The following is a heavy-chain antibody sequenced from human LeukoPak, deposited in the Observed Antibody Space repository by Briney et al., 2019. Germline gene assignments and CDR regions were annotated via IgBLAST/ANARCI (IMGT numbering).Heavy chain of an antibody. Sequence: SETLSLTCTVSGGSISSYYWSWIRQPPGKGLEWIGYIYYSGSTNYNPSLKSRVTISVDTSKNQFSLKLSSVTAADTAVYYCARGGRWFDPWGQGTLVTVSS. J-gene: IGHJ5*02. D-gene: IGHD1-26*01. CDR3: ARGGRWFDP. V-gene: IGHV4-59*01. CDR1: GGSISSYY. CDR2: IYYSGST.